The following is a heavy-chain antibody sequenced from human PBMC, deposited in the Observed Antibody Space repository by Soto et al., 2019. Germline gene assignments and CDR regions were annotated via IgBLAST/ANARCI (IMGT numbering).Heavy chain of an antibody. J-gene: IGHJ5*02. Sequence: GASVKVSCKASGYTFTSYGISWVRQAPGQGLEWMGWISAYNGNTNYAQKLQGRVTMTTDTSTSTAYMELRSLRSDDTAVYYCARDSPTYYYDSSGYQGANWFDPWGQGTLVTVSS. V-gene: IGHV1-18*01. CDR2: ISAYNGNT. CDR1: GYTFTSYG. D-gene: IGHD3-22*01. CDR3: ARDSPTYYYDSSGYQGANWFDP.